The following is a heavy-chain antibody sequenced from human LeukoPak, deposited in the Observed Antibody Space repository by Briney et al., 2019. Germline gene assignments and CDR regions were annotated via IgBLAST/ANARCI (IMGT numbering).Heavy chain of an antibody. CDR1: GGSISSYY. Sequence: SETLSLTCTVSGGSISSYYWSWIRQPPGKGLEWIGYMDDSGRTNYNPSLTSRVTISEDTYKNQLSLRLGSVTAADTAVYYCARHSSGSGGAFQYWGQGTPVTVSS. CDR2: MDDSGRT. J-gene: IGHJ4*02. V-gene: IGHV4-59*08. D-gene: IGHD6-19*01. CDR3: ARHSSGSGGAFQY.